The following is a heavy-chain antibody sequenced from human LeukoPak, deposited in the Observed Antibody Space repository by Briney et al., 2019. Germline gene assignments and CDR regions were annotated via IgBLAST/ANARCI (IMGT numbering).Heavy chain of an antibody. CDR3: AKDRGSGWPNAFDI. CDR1: GFTFSSYE. J-gene: IGHJ3*02. V-gene: IGHV3-21*01. CDR2: ISSSSSYI. Sequence: GGSLRLSCAASGFTFSSYEMNWVRQAPGKGLEWVSSISSSSSYIYYADSVKGRFTISRDNAKNSLYLQMNSLRAEDTAVYYCAKDRGSGWPNAFDIWGQGTMVTVSS. D-gene: IGHD6-19*01.